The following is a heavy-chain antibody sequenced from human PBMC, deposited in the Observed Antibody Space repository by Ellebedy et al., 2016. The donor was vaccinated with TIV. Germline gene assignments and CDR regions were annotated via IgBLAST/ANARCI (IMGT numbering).Heavy chain of an antibody. J-gene: IGHJ6*03. V-gene: IGHV1-69*13. Sequence: SVKVSXXASGYTFTGYYMHWVRQAPGQGLEWMGGIIPIFGTANYAQKFQGRVTITADESTSTAYMELSSLRSEDTAVYYCARARADYRNYYYYYYMDVWGKGTTVTVSS. D-gene: IGHD3-10*01. CDR3: ARARADYRNYYYYYYMDV. CDR1: GYTFTGYY. CDR2: IIPIFGTA.